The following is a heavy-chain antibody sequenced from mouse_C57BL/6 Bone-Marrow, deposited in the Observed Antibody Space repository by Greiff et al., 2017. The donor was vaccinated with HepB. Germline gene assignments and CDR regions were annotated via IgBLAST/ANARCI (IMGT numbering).Heavy chain of an antibody. CDR2: IDPSDSYT. J-gene: IGHJ3*01. Sequence: VQLQQPGAELVKPGASVKLSCKASGYTFTSYWMQWVKQRPGQGLEWIGEIDPSDSYTNYNQKFKGKATLTVDTSSSTAYMQLSSLTSEDSAVYSCALRFAYWGQGTLVTVSA. V-gene: IGHV1-50*01. CDR1: GYTFTSYW. CDR3: ALRFAY.